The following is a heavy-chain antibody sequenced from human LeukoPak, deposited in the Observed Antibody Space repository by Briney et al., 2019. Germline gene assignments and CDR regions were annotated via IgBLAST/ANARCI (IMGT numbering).Heavy chain of an antibody. Sequence: GGSLRLYHAASGFTFNRYAMIWVGQALGKGLGGVPAIRHSGGSTQYADHLKGRFTSSRVNSKNTLYLQMNSLRAEDTAVYYCAKEGTYDFWSGYRIYYYMDVCGKGTTLTVSS. CDR2: IRHSGGST. D-gene: IGHD3-3*01. CDR3: AKEGTYDFWSGYRIYYYMDV. V-gene: IGHV3-23*01. J-gene: IGHJ6*03. CDR1: GFTFNRYA.